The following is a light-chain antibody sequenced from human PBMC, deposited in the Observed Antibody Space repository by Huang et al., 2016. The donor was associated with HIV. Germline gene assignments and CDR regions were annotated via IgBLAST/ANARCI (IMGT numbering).Light chain of an antibody. V-gene: IGKV1-33*01. Sequence: DIQMTQSPSSLSASVGDRVTITCQTSQDSSNYLNWYQQKPGKAPKLLIYDASNLETGVTSRFSGSGSGTDFTFNISSLQPEDIATYYCQHFDNLALTFGGGTKVQIK. CDR1: QDSSNY. CDR3: QHFDNLALT. J-gene: IGKJ4*01. CDR2: DAS.